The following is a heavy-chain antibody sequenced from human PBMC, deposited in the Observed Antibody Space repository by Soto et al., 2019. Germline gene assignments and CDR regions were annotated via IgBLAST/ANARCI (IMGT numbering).Heavy chain of an antibody. CDR2: ISGSGYNS. CDR1: GFTFSKYA. J-gene: IGHJ6*02. CDR3: AKGGGPRGYYGMDV. D-gene: IGHD2-15*01. V-gene: IGHV3-23*01. Sequence: GGSLRLSCAASGFTFSKYAMTWARQAPGKGLEWVSAISGSGYNSYYADSVDGRFTISRDNSKNTLFLQMDSLRVEDTAVYYCAKGGGPRGYYGMDVWGQGTSVTVSS.